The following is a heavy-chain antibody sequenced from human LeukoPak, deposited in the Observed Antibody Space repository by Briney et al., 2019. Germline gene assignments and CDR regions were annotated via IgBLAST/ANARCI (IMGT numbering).Heavy chain of an antibody. CDR1: GGSIRSNGYY. V-gene: IGHV4-39*01. CDR2: IYSSGSA. Sequence: PSETPSLTCTVSGGSIRSNGYYWGWVRQPPGKGLEWIGTIYSSGSAYYNVSLKSRATISVDTSKNQFSLRLDSVTGADTAVYYCARQAPGTANARWFDPWGQGTLVTVSS. D-gene: IGHD1-1*01. CDR3: ARQAPGTANARWFDP. J-gene: IGHJ5*02.